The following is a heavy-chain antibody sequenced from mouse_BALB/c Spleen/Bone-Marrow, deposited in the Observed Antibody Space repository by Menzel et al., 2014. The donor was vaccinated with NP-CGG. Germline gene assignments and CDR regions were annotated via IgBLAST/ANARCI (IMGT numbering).Heavy chain of an antibody. CDR2: INPYNGGT. J-gene: IGHJ3*01. Sequence: EVKVVESGPELVKPGASMKISCKASGYSFTGYTMNWVKQSHGKNLEWIGLINPYNGGTSYNQKFKGKATLTVDKSSSTAYMELLSLPSEDSAVYYCAREVIYYDYAGFAYWGQGTLVTVSA. V-gene: IGHV1-26*01. CDR1: GYSFTGYT. D-gene: IGHD2-4*01. CDR3: AREVIYYDYAGFAY.